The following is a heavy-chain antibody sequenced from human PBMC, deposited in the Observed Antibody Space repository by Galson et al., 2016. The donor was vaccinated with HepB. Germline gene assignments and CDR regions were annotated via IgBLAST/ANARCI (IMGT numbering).Heavy chain of an antibody. V-gene: IGHV4-39*01. D-gene: IGHD4-17*01. J-gene: IGHJ3*02. CDR1: GGPISSTTYY. CDR2: IHYGGST. CDR3: VSLRLNAFDI. Sequence: SETLSLTCTVSGGPISSTTYYWGCIRQPPGKGLEWIGSIHYGGSTYYNPSLESRVTISVDTSKNQFSLKLRSVTAADTAIYYCVSLRLNAFDIWGQGTMVTVSS.